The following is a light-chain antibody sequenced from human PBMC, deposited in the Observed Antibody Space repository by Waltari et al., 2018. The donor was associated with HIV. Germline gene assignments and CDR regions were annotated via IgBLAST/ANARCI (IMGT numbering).Light chain of an antibody. V-gene: IGLV7-46*01. CDR1: TGAVTSVLY. Sequence: QAVVTHEPSLPVSPGRTVTLTCGSRTGAVTSVLYPYWVQQKPGQALRALMYDTSNKNSRTTVRCSGSLRGGKAAVTLSGAQSEDEADDYCFRTYSDALGVFGGGTKLSVL. CDR3: FRTYSDALGV. J-gene: IGLJ3*02. CDR2: DTS.